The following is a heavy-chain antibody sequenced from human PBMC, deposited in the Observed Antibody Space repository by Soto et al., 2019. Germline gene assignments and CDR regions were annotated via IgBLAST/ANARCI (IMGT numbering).Heavy chain of an antibody. CDR2: MKPNSVNT. V-gene: IGHV1-8*01. J-gene: IGHJ3*01. CDR1: GYTFTVYD. D-gene: IGHD2-2*01. Sequence: QVQLVQSGAAVRRPGTSVMVSCKTSGYTFTVYDINWVRQATGQGLEWMGWMKPNSVNTGYGKKFQGRVSRTSNTTTSTAYMELSSLRSDDTAIYYCARYSSTTNPVWGQGTMVTFSS. CDR3: ARYSSTTNPV.